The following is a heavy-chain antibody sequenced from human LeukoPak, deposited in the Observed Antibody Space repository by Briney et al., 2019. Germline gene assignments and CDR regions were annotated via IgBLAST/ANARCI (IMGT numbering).Heavy chain of an antibody. CDR1: GYTFTSYA. D-gene: IGHD3-9*01. Sequence: GASVKVSCKASGYTFTSYAMNWVRQAPGQGLEWMGWINTNTGNPTYAQGFTGRFVFSLDTSVSTAYLQISSLKAEDTAVYYCARDGPPYYDILTGYFLYYGMDVWGQGTTVTVSS. V-gene: IGHV7-4-1*02. CDR3: ARDGPPYYDILTGYFLYYGMDV. CDR2: INTNTGNP. J-gene: IGHJ6*02.